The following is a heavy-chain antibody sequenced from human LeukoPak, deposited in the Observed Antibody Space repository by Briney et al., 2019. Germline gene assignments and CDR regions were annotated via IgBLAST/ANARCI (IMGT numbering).Heavy chain of an antibody. J-gene: IGHJ4*02. V-gene: IGHV3-43*02. Sequence: PGGSLRLSCAASGFTFDDYAMHWVRQAPGKGLEWVSLISGDGGSTYYADSVKGRFTISRDNSKNSLYLQMNSLRTEDTALYYCAKGGPYINTAAGVDYWGQGTLVTVSS. CDR1: GFTFDDYA. CDR3: AKGGPYINTAAGVDY. D-gene: IGHD6-13*01. CDR2: ISGDGGST.